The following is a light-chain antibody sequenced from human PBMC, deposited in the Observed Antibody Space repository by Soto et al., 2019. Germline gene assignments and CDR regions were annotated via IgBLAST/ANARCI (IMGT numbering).Light chain of an antibody. CDR2: MIS. J-gene: IGKJ2*01. V-gene: IGKV2-24*01. Sequence: VMTQTPLSSPVTLGQPASISCRSSQSLVRSDGNSYLSWLHQRPGQPPRRLIYMISNRFSGVPDRFSGSGAGTDFTLKISRVEPEDVGVYYCMQATQPYTFGQGTKLEIK. CDR1: QSLVRSDGNSY. CDR3: MQATQPYT.